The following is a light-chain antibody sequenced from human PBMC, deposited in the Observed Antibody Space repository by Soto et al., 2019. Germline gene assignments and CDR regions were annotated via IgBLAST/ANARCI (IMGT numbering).Light chain of an antibody. CDR1: SSDVGGYKY. V-gene: IGLV2-8*01. CDR2: EVN. Sequence: QSALTQPPSASGSPGQSVAISCTGTSSDVGGYKYVSWYQQHPGKAPKLMIYEVNKRPSGVPDRFSGSKSANTATLTVSGLQAEDGADYYCSSYAGSNNLYVVFGGGTKLTVL. CDR3: SSYAGSNNLYVV. J-gene: IGLJ2*01.